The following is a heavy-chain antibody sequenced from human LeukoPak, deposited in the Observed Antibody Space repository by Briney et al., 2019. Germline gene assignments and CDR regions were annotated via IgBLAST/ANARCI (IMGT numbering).Heavy chain of an antibody. CDR1: GFTFGIYA. CDR3: ATLPRGPTGYVGYGGEDY. CDR2: ITGSGGST. J-gene: IGHJ4*01. V-gene: IGHV3-23*01. D-gene: IGHD5-12*01. Sequence: GGALRLSCAASGFTFGIYAMTWVRQAPGKGLQWVSAITGSGGSTYYADSVKGRFTISRDNSKNTLYLRMNGLRAEDTAVYYCATLPRGPTGYVGYGGEDYWGQEPWSPSPQ.